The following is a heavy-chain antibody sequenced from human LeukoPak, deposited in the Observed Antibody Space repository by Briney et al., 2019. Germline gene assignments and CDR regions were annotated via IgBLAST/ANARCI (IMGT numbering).Heavy chain of an antibody. D-gene: IGHD2-2*02. V-gene: IGHV4-30-4*08. CDR3: AIGSCSSTSCYTADYFDY. J-gene: IGHJ4*02. CDR2: IYYSGST. CDR1: GGSISSGDYY. Sequence: PSQTLSLTCTVSGGSISSGDYYWSWIRQPPGKGLEWIGYIYYSGSTYYNPSLKSRVTISVDTSKNQFSLKLSSVTAADTAVYYCAIGSCSSTSCYTADYFDYWGQGTLVTVSS.